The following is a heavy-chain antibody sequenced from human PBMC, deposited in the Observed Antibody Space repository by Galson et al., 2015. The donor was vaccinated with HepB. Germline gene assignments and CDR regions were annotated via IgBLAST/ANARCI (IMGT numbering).Heavy chain of an antibody. Sequence: LTCAVYGGSFSGYYWSWIRQPPGKGLEWIGEINHSGSTNYNPSLKSRVTISVDTSKNQFSLKLSSVTAADTAVYYCARGRSELPAAAGTRRRNYYYYYGMDVWGQGTTVTVSS. CDR2: INHSGST. V-gene: IGHV4-34*01. J-gene: IGHJ6*02. CDR3: ARGRSELPAAAGTRRRNYYYYYGMDV. CDR1: GGSFSGYY. D-gene: IGHD6-13*01.